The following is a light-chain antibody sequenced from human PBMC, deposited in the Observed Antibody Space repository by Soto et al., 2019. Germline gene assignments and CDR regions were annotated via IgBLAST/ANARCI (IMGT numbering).Light chain of an antibody. CDR3: QQYGTSKLT. V-gene: IGKV3-20*01. Sequence: VFTQSPCTLSLSPGERATLSCRASQSVNNDYLAWYQQRPGQSPSLLIYGASTRPTGIPDRFSGSGSGTDFTLTISGLEPEDFAVYYCQQYGTSKLTFGGGTKVDIK. CDR1: QSVNNDY. J-gene: IGKJ4*01. CDR2: GAS.